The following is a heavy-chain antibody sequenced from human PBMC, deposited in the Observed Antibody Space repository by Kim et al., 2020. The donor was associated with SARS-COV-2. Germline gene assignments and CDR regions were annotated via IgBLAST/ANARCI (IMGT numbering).Heavy chain of an antibody. D-gene: IGHD1-26*01. V-gene: IGHV3-23*01. CDR2: ISGSGGST. CDR3: AKRVGATFGYFDY. CDR1: GFTFSSYS. Sequence: GSLRLSCAASGFTFSSYSMSWVRQAPGKGLEWVSSISGSGGSTFYADSMKGRVSISRDNSKNTLYLQMNSLRAEDTAVYYCAKRVGATFGYFDYWGQGT. J-gene: IGHJ4*02.